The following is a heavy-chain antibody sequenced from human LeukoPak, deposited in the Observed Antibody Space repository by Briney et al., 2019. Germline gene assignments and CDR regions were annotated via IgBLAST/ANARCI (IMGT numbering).Heavy chain of an antibody. J-gene: IGHJ4*02. Sequence: GGSLRLSCAASGFTFSSYGMHWVRQAPGKGLEWVAVISYDGNNKYYADSVKGRFTISRDNSKNTLYLQVDSLRVEDTSVYYCAKPTFTFGGPDYWGQGTLVTVSS. D-gene: IGHD3-16*01. CDR1: GFTFSSYG. CDR3: AKPTFTFGGPDY. CDR2: ISYDGNNK. V-gene: IGHV3-30*18.